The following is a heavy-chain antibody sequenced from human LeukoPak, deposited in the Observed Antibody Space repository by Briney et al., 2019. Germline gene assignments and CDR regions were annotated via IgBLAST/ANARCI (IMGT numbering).Heavy chain of an antibody. V-gene: IGHV1-2*02. CDR2: INPNSGGT. CDR1: GYTFTGYY. Sequence: ASVKVSCKASGYTFTGYYMHWVRQAPGQGLEWMGWINPNSGGTNYAQKFQGRVTMTRDTSISTAYLQWSSLKSSDTAMYYCARNYYYMDVWGEGTTVTVSS. CDR3: ARNYYYMDV. J-gene: IGHJ6*03.